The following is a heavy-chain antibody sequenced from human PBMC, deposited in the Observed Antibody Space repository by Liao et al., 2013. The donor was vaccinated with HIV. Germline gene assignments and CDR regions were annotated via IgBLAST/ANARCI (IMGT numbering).Heavy chain of an antibody. CDR2: IYYSGST. D-gene: IGHD6-19*01. V-gene: IGHV4-61*02. Sequence: QVQLQESGPGLVKPSQTLSLTCTVSGGSISSGSYYWSWIRQPAGKGLEWIGSIYYSGSTYYNPSLKSRVTISVDTSKNQFSLKLSSVTAADTAVYYCAREVDSGDDAYDVWGQGTMVTVLF. J-gene: IGHJ3*01. CDR1: GGSISSGSYY. CDR3: AREVDSGDDAYDV.